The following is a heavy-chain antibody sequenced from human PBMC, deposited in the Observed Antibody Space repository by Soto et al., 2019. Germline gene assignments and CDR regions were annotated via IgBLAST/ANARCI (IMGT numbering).Heavy chain of an antibody. D-gene: IGHD3-22*01. CDR2: IYYSGST. J-gene: IGHJ4*02. CDR1: DGSISISTYY. CDR3: ARLKTYDSSGYLDY. Sequence: SEALSVTCTFSDGSISISTYYWGWIRQPPGKGLEWIGSIYYSGSTYYNPSLKSRVTISVDTSKNQFSLKLSSVTAADTAVYYCARLKTYDSSGYLDYWGQGTMVTVSS. V-gene: IGHV4-39*01.